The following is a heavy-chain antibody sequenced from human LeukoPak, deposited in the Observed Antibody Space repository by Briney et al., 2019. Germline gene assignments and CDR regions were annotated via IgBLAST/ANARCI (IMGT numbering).Heavy chain of an antibody. D-gene: IGHD4-17*01. CDR1: GFTFSSYG. CDR2: IRYDGSNK. CDR3: AKDRRGDYYYYMDV. V-gene: IGHV3-30*02. Sequence: GGSLRLSCAASGFTFSSYGMQWVRQAAGKGLEWVAFIRYDGSNKYYADSVKGRFNISRDNSKNTLYLQMNSLRAEDTAVYYCAKDRRGDYYYYMDVWGKGTTVTVSS. J-gene: IGHJ6*03.